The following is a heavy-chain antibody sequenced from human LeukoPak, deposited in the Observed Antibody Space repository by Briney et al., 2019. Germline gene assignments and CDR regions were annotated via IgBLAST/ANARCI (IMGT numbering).Heavy chain of an antibody. CDR3: ARLSGVRHLDY. CDR2: IYYSGST. D-gene: IGHD3-10*01. J-gene: IGHJ4*02. V-gene: IGHV4-39*07. CDR1: GGSISSSSYY. Sequence: SETLSLTCTVSGGSISSSSYYWGWIRQPPGKGLEWIGSIYYSGSTNYNPSLKSRVTISVDTSKNQFSLKLSSVTAADTAVYYCARLSGVRHLDYWGQGTLVTVSS.